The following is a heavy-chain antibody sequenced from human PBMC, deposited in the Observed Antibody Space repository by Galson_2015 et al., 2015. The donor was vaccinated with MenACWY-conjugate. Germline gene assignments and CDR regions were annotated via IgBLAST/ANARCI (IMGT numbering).Heavy chain of an antibody. CDR2: IYYSGST. D-gene: IGHD6-19*01. CDR1: GGSISSYY. J-gene: IGHJ4*02. CDR3: ARAHSGWYCVDY. V-gene: IGHV4-59*01. Sequence: SEPLSLTCTVSGGSISSYYWSWIRQPPGKGMEWIGYIYYSGSTNYNPALKSRVTISVDTSKNQFSLKLSSVTAADTAVYYCARAHSGWYCVDYWGKGTLVTVSS.